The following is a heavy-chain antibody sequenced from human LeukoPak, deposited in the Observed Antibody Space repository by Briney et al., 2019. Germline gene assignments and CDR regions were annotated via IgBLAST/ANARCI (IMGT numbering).Heavy chain of an antibody. D-gene: IGHD3-10*01. CDR3: ARDCDGSGSYGY. J-gene: IGHJ4*02. CDR1: GYTFTGYY. Sequence: ASVKVSCRASGYTFTGYYMHWVRQAPGQGLEWMGWINPNSGGTNYAQKFQGRVTMTRDTSISTAYMELSRLRSDDTAVYYCARDCDGSGSYGYWGQGTLVTVSS. CDR2: INPNSGGT. V-gene: IGHV1-2*02.